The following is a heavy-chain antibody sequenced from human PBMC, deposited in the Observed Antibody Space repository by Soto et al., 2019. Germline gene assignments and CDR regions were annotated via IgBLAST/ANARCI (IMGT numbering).Heavy chain of an antibody. J-gene: IGHJ4*02. V-gene: IGHV3-48*01. Sequence: PGGSMRLSCAASGFPFSNYAMNWVRKDTGKGLEWVSYISTGDSPIYYADSVKGRFTISRDNAKKSLYLQMISLRAEDTAVYYCATVCRFCSGSNSLYWGRGTLVTVSS. CDR2: ISTGDSPI. CDR1: GFPFSNYA. D-gene: IGHD2-15*01. CDR3: ATVCRFCSGSNSLY.